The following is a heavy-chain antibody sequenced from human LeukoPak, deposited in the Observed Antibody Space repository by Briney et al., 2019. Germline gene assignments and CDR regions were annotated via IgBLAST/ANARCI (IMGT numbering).Heavy chain of an antibody. CDR1: GYTFTGYY. V-gene: IGHV1-2*02. J-gene: IGHJ4*02. CDR3: AREDLPGTGYGSGSVASAADY. CDR2: INPNSGGT. Sequence: ASVKVSCKASGYTFTGYYMHWVRQAPGQGLKWMGWINPNSGGTNYAQKFQGRVTMTRDTSISTAYMELSRLRSDDTAVYYCAREDLPGTGYGSGSVASAADYWGQGTLVTVSS. D-gene: IGHD3-10*01.